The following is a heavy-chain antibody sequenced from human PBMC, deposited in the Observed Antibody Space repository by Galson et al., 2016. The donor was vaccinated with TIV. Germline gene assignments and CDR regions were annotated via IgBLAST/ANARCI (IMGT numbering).Heavy chain of an antibody. Sequence: SGKVSCKASGGTFSSLAFNWVRQAPGQGLEWMGGIIPLFDTPNFAQKFQGRATFTADESTGTAYMELSSMRSEDTAVYYCATDRNTAFDPYYYYYGMDVWGQGTTVTVSS. J-gene: IGHJ6*02. V-gene: IGHV1-69*13. CDR3: ATDRNTAFDPYYYYYGMDV. CDR2: IIPLFDTP. CDR1: GGTFSSLA. D-gene: IGHD5-18*01.